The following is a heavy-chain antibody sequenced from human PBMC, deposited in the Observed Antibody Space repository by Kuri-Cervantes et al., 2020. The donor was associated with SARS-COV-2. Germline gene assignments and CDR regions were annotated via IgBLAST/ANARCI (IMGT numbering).Heavy chain of an antibody. Sequence: GESLKISCAASGFTFSSYAMHWVRQAPGKGLEYVSAISSNGGSTYYADSVKGRFTISRDNSKNTLYLQMGSLRAEDMAVYCCARVGHRIAARLRFVGYFDYWGQGTLVTVSS. J-gene: IGHJ4*02. V-gene: IGHV3-64*02. CDR3: ARVGHRIAARLRFVGYFDY. D-gene: IGHD6-6*01. CDR2: ISSNGGST. CDR1: GFTFSSYA.